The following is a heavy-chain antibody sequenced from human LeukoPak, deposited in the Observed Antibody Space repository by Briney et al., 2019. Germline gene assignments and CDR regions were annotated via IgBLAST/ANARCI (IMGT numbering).Heavy chain of an antibody. J-gene: IGHJ6*01. CDR2: INPIFGTA. CDR3: ARDSMVRGVIISNYYYYGMDV. CDR1: GCTFSSYA. V-gene: IGHV1-69*13. Sequence: GASVKVSCKASGCTFSSYAISWVRQAPGQGLEWMGGINPIFGTASYAQKFQGRVTITADESTSTAYMELSSLRSEDTAVYYCARDSMVRGVIISNYYYYGMDVWGKGATVTVSS. D-gene: IGHD3-10*01.